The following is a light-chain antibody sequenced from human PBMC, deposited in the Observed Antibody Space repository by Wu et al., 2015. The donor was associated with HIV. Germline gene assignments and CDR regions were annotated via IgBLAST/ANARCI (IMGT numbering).Light chain of an antibody. CDR1: QSVSRNY. V-gene: IGKV3-20*01. CDR2: DAS. Sequence: IVLTQSPGTLSLSPGERATLSCRASQSVSRNYLAWYQQKPGQAPRLLIYDASSRATGIPDRFSGSGSETDFTLTISSLEPEDFAVYYCHQYSSWPALTFGGGTQVEIK. CDR3: HQYSSWPALT. J-gene: IGKJ4*01.